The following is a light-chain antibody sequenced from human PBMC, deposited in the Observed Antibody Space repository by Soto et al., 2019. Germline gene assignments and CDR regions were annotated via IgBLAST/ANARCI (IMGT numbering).Light chain of an antibody. CDR1: SSDVGGYNY. Sequence: QSALTQPRSVSGSPGQSVTISCTGTSSDVGGYNYVSWYQQYSGKAPKLMIYDVSKRPSGVPDRFSGSKSGNTASLTISGLQAEDEADYYCCSYADTNTFVFGTGTKVTV. CDR3: CSYADTNTFV. CDR2: DVS. V-gene: IGLV2-11*01. J-gene: IGLJ1*01.